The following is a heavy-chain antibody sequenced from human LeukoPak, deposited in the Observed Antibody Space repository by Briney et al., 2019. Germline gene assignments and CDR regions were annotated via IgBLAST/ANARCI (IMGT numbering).Heavy chain of an antibody. Sequence: PSETLSLTCTVSGGSISSYYLSWIRQPPGEGLEWIGYIYYSGSTNYNPPLKSRVTISVDTPKNQFSLKLSSVTAADTAVYYCARGVVWGSYRHFDYWGQGTLVTVSS. CDR2: IYYSGST. CDR3: ARGVVWGSYRHFDY. J-gene: IGHJ4*02. V-gene: IGHV4-59*01. D-gene: IGHD3-16*02. CDR1: GGSISSYY.